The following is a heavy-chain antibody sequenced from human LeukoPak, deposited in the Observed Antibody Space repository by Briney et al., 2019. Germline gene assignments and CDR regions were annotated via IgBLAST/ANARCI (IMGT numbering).Heavy chain of an antibody. Sequence: PGGSLRLSCAASGFTVSSNYMSWVRQAPGKGLEWVSIIYSGGDTYYAESVKGRFTISRDNSKNTLYLQMNSLRAEDTAVYYCAKEQRQWLATFFDYWGQGTLVTVSS. V-gene: IGHV3-53*01. D-gene: IGHD6-19*01. CDR2: IYSGGDT. J-gene: IGHJ4*02. CDR1: GFTVSSNY. CDR3: AKEQRQWLATFFDY.